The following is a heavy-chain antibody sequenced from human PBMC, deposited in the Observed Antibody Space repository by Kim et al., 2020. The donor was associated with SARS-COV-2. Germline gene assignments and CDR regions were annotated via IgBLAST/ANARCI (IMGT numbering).Heavy chain of an antibody. Sequence: DESAAYADTVKGRFTVSRYSAGNTLYLQMNGLRVDDTAVYYCVKGAWLDYWGPGTLVTVSS. J-gene: IGHJ4*02. D-gene: IGHD5-12*01. CDR3: VKGAWLDY. V-gene: IGHV3-23*01. CDR2: DESA.